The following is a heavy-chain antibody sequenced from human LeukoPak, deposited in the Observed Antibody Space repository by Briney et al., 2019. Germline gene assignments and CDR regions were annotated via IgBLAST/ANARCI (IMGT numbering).Heavy chain of an antibody. J-gene: IGHJ4*02. CDR1: GGSISSYY. Sequence: PSETLSLTCTVSGGSISSYYWSWIRQPPGKGLEYIGYIYYSGSTNYNPSLKSRVTISVDTSKNQFPLKLSSVTAADTAIYYCAAMTTVTMYSYFFDSWGQGTLLTVSS. V-gene: IGHV4-59*01. CDR3: AAMTTVTMYSYFFDS. D-gene: IGHD4-17*01. CDR2: IYYSGST.